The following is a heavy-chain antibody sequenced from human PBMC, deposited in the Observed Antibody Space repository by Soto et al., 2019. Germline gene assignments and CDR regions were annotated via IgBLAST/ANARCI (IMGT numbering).Heavy chain of an antibody. V-gene: IGHV3-21*01. D-gene: IGHD2-2*01. CDR2: ISSSSSYI. CDR1: GFTFSSYS. Sequence: PGGSLRLSCAASGFTFSSYSMNWVRQAPGKGLEWVSSISSSSSYIYYADSVKGRFTISRDNAKNSLYLQMNSLRAEDTAVYYCASQGRVPAATDFDYWGQGTLVTVSS. CDR3: ASQGRVPAATDFDY. J-gene: IGHJ4*02.